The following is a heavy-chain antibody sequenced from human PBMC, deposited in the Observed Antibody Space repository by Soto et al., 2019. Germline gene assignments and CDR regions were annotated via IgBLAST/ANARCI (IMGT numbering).Heavy chain of an antibody. D-gene: IGHD7-27*01. CDR1: GFTLSNYW. V-gene: IGHV3-7*03. J-gene: IGHJ4*02. Sequence: PGGSLRLSCAASGFTLSNYWMTWVRQAPGKGLEWVANINKDGSQKNYVDSVKGRFTIARGNGQNSLSLQINSLRVEDTAVYYCVRELGLAYWGQGALVTVSS. CDR2: INKDGSQK. CDR3: VRELGLAY.